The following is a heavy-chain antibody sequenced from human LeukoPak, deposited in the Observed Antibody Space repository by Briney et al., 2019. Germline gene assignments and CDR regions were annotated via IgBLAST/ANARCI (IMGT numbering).Heavy chain of an antibody. CDR1: GFTFSSYS. D-gene: IGHD1-7*01. Sequence: GGSLRLSCAASGFTFSSYSMNWVRQAPGKGLEWVSSISSSSSYIYYADSVKGRFTISRDNAKNSLYLQMNSLRAEDTAVYYCAKALTGTTPPYWFDPWGQGTLVTVSS. CDR3: AKALTGTTPPYWFDP. V-gene: IGHV3-21*04. CDR2: ISSSSSYI. J-gene: IGHJ5*02.